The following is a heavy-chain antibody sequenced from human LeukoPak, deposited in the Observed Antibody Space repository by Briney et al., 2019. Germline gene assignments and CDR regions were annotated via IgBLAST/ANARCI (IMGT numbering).Heavy chain of an antibody. CDR1: GFTFSSYW. D-gene: IGHD6-13*01. J-gene: IGHJ3*02. V-gene: IGHV3-7*03. CDR3: ARGYFWYPRAFDI. Sequence: PGGSLRLSCAASGFTFSSYWMSWVRQAPGKGLEWVANIKQDGSEKYYVDSVKGRFTISRDNAKNSLYLQMNSLRAEDTAVYYWARGYFWYPRAFDIWGQGTMVTVSS. CDR2: IKQDGSEK.